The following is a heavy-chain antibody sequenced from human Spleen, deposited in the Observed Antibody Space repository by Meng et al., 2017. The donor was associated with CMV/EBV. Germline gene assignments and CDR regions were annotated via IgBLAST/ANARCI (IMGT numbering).Heavy chain of an antibody. CDR2: IVPMLGVA. Sequence: SVKVSCKASGYTFTSYGISWVRQAPGQGLEWMGGIVPMLGVANYAQNVQGRVTFTADKSTNTAYMELSSLRSEDTAVYYCARGGRSIRFLEWIYYFDYWGQGTLVTVSS. J-gene: IGHJ4*02. D-gene: IGHD3-3*01. V-gene: IGHV1-69*10. CDR3: ARGGRSIRFLEWIYYFDY. CDR1: GYTFTSYG.